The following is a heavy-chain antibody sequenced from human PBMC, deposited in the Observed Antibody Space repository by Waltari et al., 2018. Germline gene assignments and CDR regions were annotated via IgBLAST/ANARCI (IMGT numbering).Heavy chain of an antibody. CDR2: ISGRGDST. CDR1: GFTFSNYA. D-gene: IGHD2-15*01. J-gene: IGHJ4*02. Sequence: EVQLLESGGGSVQPGGSLRLSCTASGFTFSNYAMHWVSQVPGKGLEWLSVISGRGDSTYYAESVKGRFTISRDNSKNTLYLQRNILRAEDTAVYYCARGSYYCSGGACHSGLDSWGQGTLVTVSS. CDR3: ARGSYYCSGGACHSGLDS. V-gene: IGHV3-23*01.